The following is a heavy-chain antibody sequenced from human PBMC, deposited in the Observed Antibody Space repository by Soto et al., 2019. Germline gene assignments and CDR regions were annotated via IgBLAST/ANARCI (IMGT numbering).Heavy chain of an antibody. CDR3: ARGKWLRSDYYYGMGV. D-gene: IGHD5-12*01. J-gene: IGHJ6*02. CDR2: INPNSGGT. V-gene: IGHV1-2*04. CDR1: GYTFTGYY. Sequence: ASVKVSCKASGYTFTGYYMHWVRQAPGQGLEWMGWINPNSGGTNYAQKFQGWVTMTRDTSISTAYMELSRLRSDDTAVYYCARGKWLRSDYYYGMGVWGQGTTVTVSS.